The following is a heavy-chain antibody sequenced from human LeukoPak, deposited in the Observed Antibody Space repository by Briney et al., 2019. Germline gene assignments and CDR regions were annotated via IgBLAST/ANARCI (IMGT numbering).Heavy chain of an antibody. Sequence: NPSETLSLTCTVSGGSISSYYWSWVRQPPGKGLEWSGYIYYSGSTNYNPSLKSRVTISVDTSKNQFSLKLSSVTAADTAVYYCARSDVVATYFDYWGQGTLVTVSS. CDR1: GGSISSYY. J-gene: IGHJ4*02. CDR2: IYYSGST. D-gene: IGHD2-15*01. V-gene: IGHV4-59*08. CDR3: ARSDVVATYFDY.